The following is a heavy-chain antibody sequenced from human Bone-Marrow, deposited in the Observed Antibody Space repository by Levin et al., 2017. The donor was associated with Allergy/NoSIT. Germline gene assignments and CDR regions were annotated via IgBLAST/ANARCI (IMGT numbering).Heavy chain of an antibody. V-gene: IGHV3-20*01. J-gene: IGHJ3*02. D-gene: IGHD2/OR15-2a*01. CDR3: ARQRNTMNIQDGFDN. Sequence: GGSLRLSCAASGFTFDDYGMSWVRQAPGKGLEWVSVINLSGGRTGYADSVKGRLTISRDNAYNSLSLQMNSLRVEETALYDGARQRNTMNIQDGFDNWGQGTMVTVSS. CDR2: INLSGGRT. CDR1: GFTFDDYG.